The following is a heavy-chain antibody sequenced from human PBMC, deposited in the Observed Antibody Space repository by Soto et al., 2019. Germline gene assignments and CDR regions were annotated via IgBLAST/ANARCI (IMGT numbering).Heavy chain of an antibody. CDR2: IWYDGSNK. CDR3: ARSEIAAAGNYYYYYYMDV. J-gene: IGHJ6*03. Sequence: QVQLVESGGGVVQPGRSLRLSCAASGFTFSSYGMHWVRQAPGKGLEWVAVIWYDGSNKYYADSVKGRFTISRDNSQNTLYLQMNSLRAEDTAVYYCARSEIAAAGNYYYYYYMDVWGKGTTVTVSS. V-gene: IGHV3-33*01. D-gene: IGHD6-13*01. CDR1: GFTFSSYG.